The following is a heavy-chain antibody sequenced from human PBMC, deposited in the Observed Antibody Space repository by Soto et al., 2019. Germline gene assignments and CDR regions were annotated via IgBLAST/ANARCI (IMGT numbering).Heavy chain of an antibody. J-gene: IGHJ5*02. V-gene: IGHV3-30-3*01. CDR3: ARDHIVVVTAIRRFDP. D-gene: IGHD2-21*02. Sequence: QVQLVESGGGVVQPGRSLRLSCAASGFTFSSYAMHWVRQAPGKGLEWVAVISYDGSNKYYADSVKDRFTISRDNSKNTLYLQMNSLRAEDTAVYYCARDHIVVVTAIRRFDPWGQGTLVTVSS. CDR2: ISYDGSNK. CDR1: GFTFSSYA.